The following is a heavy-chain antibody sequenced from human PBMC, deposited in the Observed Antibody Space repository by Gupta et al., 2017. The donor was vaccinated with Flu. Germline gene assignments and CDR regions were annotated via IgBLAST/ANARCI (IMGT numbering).Heavy chain of an antibody. D-gene: IGHD7-27*01. J-gene: IGHJ4*02. CDR2: INHSGRT. CDR1: GGSFSGYY. Sequence: QVQLQQWGAGLLKPSETLSLTCAVYGGSFSGYYWSWIRQPPGKGREWIGEINHSGRTNDNPALKSRVTISVDTAKNQLSLKMGSVTAADTAVYYFAKGRRTGGAQFADGGQGTMVTVSS. CDR3: AKGRRTGGAQFAD. V-gene: IGHV4-34*01.